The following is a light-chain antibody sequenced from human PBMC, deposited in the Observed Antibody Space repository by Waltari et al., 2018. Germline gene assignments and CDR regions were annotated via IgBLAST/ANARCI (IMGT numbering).Light chain of an antibody. CDR3: QQYDGSVVT. CDR1: QYITGSW. CDR2: AAS. J-gene: IGKJ4*01. Sequence: EIVLTQSPGTLSLSPGERVTLSCRPSQYITGSWMTWYHQKPGQASRLLIYAASSRAPGVPDRFSGSGSGTDFTLTISRLEPEDSAVYYCQQYDGSVVTFGGGTKVEIK. V-gene: IGKV3-20*01.